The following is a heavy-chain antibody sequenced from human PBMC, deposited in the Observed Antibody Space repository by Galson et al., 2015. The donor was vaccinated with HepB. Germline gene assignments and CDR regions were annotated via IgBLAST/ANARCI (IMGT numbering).Heavy chain of an antibody. D-gene: IGHD3-22*01. CDR3: ARKYDTSGYYAY. V-gene: IGHV1-69*13. Sequence: SVKVSCKASGGTFSSHTISWLRQAPGQGLEWMGGIIPIFGSGNYAQKFQGRVTITADESKSTTYMELSSLRSEDTALYYCARKYDTSGYYAYWGQGTLVTVSS. CDR2: IIPIFGSG. CDR1: GGTFSSHT. J-gene: IGHJ4*02.